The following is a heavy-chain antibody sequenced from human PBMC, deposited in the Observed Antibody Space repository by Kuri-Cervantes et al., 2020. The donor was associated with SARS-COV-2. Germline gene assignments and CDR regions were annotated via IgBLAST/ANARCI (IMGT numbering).Heavy chain of an antibody. CDR3: ARVPDDSSGYQGELDY. Sequence: SVKVSCKASGGTFSSYAISWVRQAPGQGLEWMGGIIPIFGTANYAQKFQGRVTITADESTSTAYMELSSLRSEDTAVYYCARVPDDSSGYQGELDYWGEGNPVTVSS. CDR2: IIPIFGTA. CDR1: GGTFSSYA. D-gene: IGHD3-22*01. J-gene: IGHJ4*02. V-gene: IGHV1-69*13.